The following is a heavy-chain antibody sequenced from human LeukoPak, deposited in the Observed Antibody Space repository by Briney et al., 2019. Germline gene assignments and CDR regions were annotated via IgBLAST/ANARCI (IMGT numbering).Heavy chain of an antibody. Sequence: ASVKVSCKASGDTFTSYYMHWVRQAPGQGLEWMGIINPSGGSNTYAQKFQGRVTMTRDMSTSTVCMELSSLRSEDTAVYYCARFISSGWYLTSGDYFDYWGQGTLVTVSS. V-gene: IGHV1-46*01. CDR1: GDTFTSYY. CDR3: ARFISSGWYLTSGDYFDY. CDR2: INPSGGSN. D-gene: IGHD6-19*01. J-gene: IGHJ4*02.